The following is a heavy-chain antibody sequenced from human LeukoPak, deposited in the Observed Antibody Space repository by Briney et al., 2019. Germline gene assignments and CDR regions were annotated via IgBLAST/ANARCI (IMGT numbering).Heavy chain of an antibody. CDR1: GYSFTDRF. V-gene: IGHV1-2*02. J-gene: IGHJ4*02. CDR3: ARDRGDGNFGLDYTFDY. D-gene: IGHD4-23*01. CDR2: INPGRGGT. Sequence: ASVKVSCKASGYSFTDRFIHWVRQAPGQGLEWMGWINPGRGGTNYAQKFQGRVTMTRDTSISTAYLDLNTLRSDDTAVYYCARDRGDGNFGLDYTFDYWGQGTLVTVSS.